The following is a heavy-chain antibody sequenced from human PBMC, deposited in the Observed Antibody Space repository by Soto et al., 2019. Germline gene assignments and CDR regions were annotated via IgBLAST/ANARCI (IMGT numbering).Heavy chain of an antibody. CDR1: GGSISSSNW. D-gene: IGHD6-6*01. CDR3: ARDDSASSSSLGY. Sequence: QVQLQESGPGLVKPSGTLSLTCAVSGGSISSSNWWSWVRQPPGKGLEWIGEIYHSGSTNYNPSRKSRVTLSVEKSKNQFSLKLSSVTAADTAVYYCARDDSASSSSLGYWGQGTLVTVSS. CDR2: IYHSGST. J-gene: IGHJ4*02. V-gene: IGHV4-4*02.